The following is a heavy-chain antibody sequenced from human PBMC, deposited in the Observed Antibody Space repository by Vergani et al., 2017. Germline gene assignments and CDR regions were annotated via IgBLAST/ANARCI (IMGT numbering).Heavy chain of an antibody. J-gene: IGHJ3*02. CDR1: GGTLRSDA. CDR2: SIPIFGTA. V-gene: IGHV1-69*06. CDR3: ARESEDRDRSGARYAFDI. Sequence: QVKLVQSGADWKKPGSSVKVSCKASGGTLRSDAISWVRQAPGQGLEWMGGSIPIFGTANYAQKFQGRVTMTAYKATSTAYMELSSLKSEDTALYYCARESEDRDRSGARYAFDIWGQGTMVTVSS. D-gene: IGHD3-22*01.